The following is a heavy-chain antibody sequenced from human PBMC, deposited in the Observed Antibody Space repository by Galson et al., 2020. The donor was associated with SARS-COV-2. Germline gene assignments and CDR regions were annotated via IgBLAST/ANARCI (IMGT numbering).Heavy chain of an antibody. CDR1: GGTFSSYA. V-gene: IGHV1-69*13. CDR3: ARVQLGCWCLDY. J-gene: IGHJ4*02. Sequence: SVKVSCKASGGTFSSYAISWVRQAPGQGLEWMGGIIPIFGTANYAQKFQGRVTITADESTSTAYMELSSLRSEDTAVYYCARVQLGCWCLDYWGQGTLVTVSS. CDR2: IIPIFGTA. D-gene: IGHD2-2*01.